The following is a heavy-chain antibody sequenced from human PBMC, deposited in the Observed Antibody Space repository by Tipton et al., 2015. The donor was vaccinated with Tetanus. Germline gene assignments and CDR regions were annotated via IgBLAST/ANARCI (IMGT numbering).Heavy chain of an antibody. Sequence: QLVQSGTEVKKAGESLKISCQGSGHSFTKYWIAWVRQKPGQGLEWMGLIYPDDSDTRYNPSFQGQVTISADKSINTTYLRWTSLKASDSAMYYCARQKGYWGQGTLVTVSS. V-gene: IGHV5-51*01. CDR1: GHSFTKYW. CDR2: IYPDDSDT. J-gene: IGHJ4*02. CDR3: ARQKGY.